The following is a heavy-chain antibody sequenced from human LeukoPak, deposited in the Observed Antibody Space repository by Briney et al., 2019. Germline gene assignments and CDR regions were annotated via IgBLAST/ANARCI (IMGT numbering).Heavy chain of an antibody. CDR2: IYHSGST. CDR1: GGSISSGGYS. Sequence: SQTLSLTCAVSGGSISSGGYSWSWIRQPPGKGLEWIGYIYHSGSTYYNPSLKSRVTISVDRSKNQFSLKLSSVTAADTAVYYCARGRMVRGVIPYFDYWGQGTLVTVSS. V-gene: IGHV4-30-2*01. CDR3: ARGRMVRGVIPYFDY. D-gene: IGHD3-10*01. J-gene: IGHJ4*02.